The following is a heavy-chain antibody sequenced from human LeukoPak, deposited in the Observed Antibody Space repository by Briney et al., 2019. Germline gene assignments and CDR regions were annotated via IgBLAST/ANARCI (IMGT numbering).Heavy chain of an antibody. CDR1: GFSFNSYG. CDR3: ARVRAGGFWSENDY. Sequence: GGSLRLSCAASGFSFNSYGMNWVRQAPGKGLEWVSSISGSNTYIYYADSVKGRFTISTDNARNSLYLQMNSLRAEDTAVYYCARVRAGGFWSENDYWGQGTLVTVSS. CDR2: ISGSNTYI. D-gene: IGHD3-3*01. V-gene: IGHV3-21*06. J-gene: IGHJ4*02.